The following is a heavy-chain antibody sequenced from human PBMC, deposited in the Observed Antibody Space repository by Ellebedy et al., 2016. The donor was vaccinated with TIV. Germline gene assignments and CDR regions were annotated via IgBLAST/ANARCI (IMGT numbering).Heavy chain of an antibody. V-gene: IGHV3-74*01. CDR1: GSTFSNSW. J-gene: IGHJ4*02. Sequence: GGSLRLSXAASGSTFSNSWMYWVRQPQEKGLVWVSRIKGVGTTISYADSVKGRFTISRDNAKNTLYLQMNSLRAEDTAVYDCIRGYHYFDDWGQGTLVTVSS. D-gene: IGHD1-1*01. CDR3: IRGYHYFDD. CDR2: IKGVGTTI.